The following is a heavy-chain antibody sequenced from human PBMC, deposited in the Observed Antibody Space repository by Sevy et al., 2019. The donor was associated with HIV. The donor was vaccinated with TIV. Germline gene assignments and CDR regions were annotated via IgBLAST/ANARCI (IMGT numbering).Heavy chain of an antibody. J-gene: IGHJ4*02. CDR1: GFTFSSYT. Sequence: GGSLRLSCAVSGFTFSSYTMNWVRQAPGKGLEWVSSISSSSYIYYADSVKGRFTISRDNAKNSLYLQMNSLRAEDTAVYYCAREEEDYVWGTYRDLTFFDYWGQGTLVTVSS. CDR3: AREEEDYVWGTYRDLTFFDY. CDR2: ISSSSYI. V-gene: IGHV3-21*01. D-gene: IGHD3-16*02.